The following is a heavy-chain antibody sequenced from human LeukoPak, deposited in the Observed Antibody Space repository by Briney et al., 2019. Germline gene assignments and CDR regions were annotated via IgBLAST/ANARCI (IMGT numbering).Heavy chain of an antibody. CDR3: ARNYYYDSSGYYHY. Sequence: GGSLRLSCVVSGFRFSTYWMSLVRQAPGKGLEWVANINQDGNEKYHVDSVKGRFTISRDNAKNSLCLQMNSLRAEDTAVYYCARNYYYDSSGYYHYWGQGTLVTVSS. J-gene: IGHJ4*02. D-gene: IGHD3-22*01. V-gene: IGHV3-7*01. CDR2: INQDGNEK. CDR1: GFRFSTYW.